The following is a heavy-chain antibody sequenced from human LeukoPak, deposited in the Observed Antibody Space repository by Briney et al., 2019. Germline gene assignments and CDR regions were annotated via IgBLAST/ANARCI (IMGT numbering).Heavy chain of an antibody. J-gene: IGHJ4*02. V-gene: IGHV3-23*01. Sequence: GGSLRLSCAASGFTFSSYAMSWVRQAPGKGLEWVSAIGGRGTITYYADSVKGRFTISKDNSKNTLYLQMNSLRAEDTAVYYCAKDDDYVEYGCYFDFWGQGTLVTVSS. CDR1: GFTFSSYA. D-gene: IGHD4-17*01. CDR3: AKDDDYVEYGCYFDF. CDR2: IGGRGTIT.